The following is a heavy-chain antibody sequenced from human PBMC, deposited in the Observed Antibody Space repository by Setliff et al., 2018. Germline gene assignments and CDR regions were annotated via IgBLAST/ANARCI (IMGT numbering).Heavy chain of an antibody. CDR2: RKQDGSEI. V-gene: IGHV3-7*03. CDR1: GLTFSSYW. Sequence: PGGSLRLSCAASGLTFSSYWMTWVRQAPGKGLEWLANRKQDGSEIYSVDSVKGRFSISRDNAKNSLYLQMNSLRAEDTAVYYCAKLVWLTTWYYMDVWGKGTTVTVSS. CDR3: AKLVWLTTWYYMDV. J-gene: IGHJ6*03. D-gene: IGHD5-18*01.